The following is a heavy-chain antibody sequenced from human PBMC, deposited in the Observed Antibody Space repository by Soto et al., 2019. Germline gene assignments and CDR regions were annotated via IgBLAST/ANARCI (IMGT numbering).Heavy chain of an antibody. J-gene: IGHJ2*01. V-gene: IGHV4-30-4*01. CDR3: AREIMPLTNDWYVDL. CDR2: LFDSGST. Sequence: QVQLQESGPGLVKPSETLSLTGTVSGGSISGGVHSWSWIRQPPGKGLEWIGHLFDSGSTYYNPSLKSRLPISVDTAKNQFSLRLSSVTAADTAVYYCAREIMPLTNDWYVDLWGRGTLVTVSS. CDR1: GGSISGGVHS. D-gene: IGHD2-8*01.